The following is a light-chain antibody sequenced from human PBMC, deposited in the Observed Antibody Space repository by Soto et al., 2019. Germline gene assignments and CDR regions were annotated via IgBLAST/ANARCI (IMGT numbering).Light chain of an antibody. CDR1: QNIDSW. Sequence: DIQMTQFPSTLSASVGDRLTITCRASQNIDSWLAWYQQKPGKAPKLLIYDASSLKSGVPSRFSGSGSGTEFSLTISSLQPDDFATYYCQQYHYWWTFGQGTKVEIK. J-gene: IGKJ1*01. CDR3: QQYHYWWT. CDR2: DAS. V-gene: IGKV1-5*01.